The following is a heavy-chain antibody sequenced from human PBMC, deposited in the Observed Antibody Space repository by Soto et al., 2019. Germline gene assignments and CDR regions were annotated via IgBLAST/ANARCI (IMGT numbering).Heavy chain of an antibody. Sequence: SSETLSLTCTVSGGSISSYYWSWIRQPPGKGLEWIGYIYYSGSTNYNPSLKSRVTISVDTSKNQFSLKLSSVTAADTAVYYCARALFTYYYGSGSYGNWFDPWGQGTLVTVSS. CDR1: GGSISSYY. D-gene: IGHD3-10*01. CDR3: ARALFTYYYGSGSYGNWFDP. CDR2: IYYSGST. V-gene: IGHV4-59*01. J-gene: IGHJ5*02.